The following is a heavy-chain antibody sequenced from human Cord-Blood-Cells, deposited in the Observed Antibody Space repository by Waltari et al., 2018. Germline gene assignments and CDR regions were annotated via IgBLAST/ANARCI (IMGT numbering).Heavy chain of an antibody. D-gene: IGHD6-6*01. J-gene: IGHJ6*02. V-gene: IGHV4-30-4*08. CDR1: GGSISSGDYY. Sequence: QVQLQESGPGLVKPSQTLSLTCTVSGGSISSGDYYWSWIRQPPGKGLEWIGYIYYSGSTYYNPSLKSRVTISVDTSKNQFSLKLSSVTAADTAVYYCARDKPYSSSSRYDMDVWGQGTTVTVSS. CDR2: IYYSGST. CDR3: ARDKPYSSSSRYDMDV.